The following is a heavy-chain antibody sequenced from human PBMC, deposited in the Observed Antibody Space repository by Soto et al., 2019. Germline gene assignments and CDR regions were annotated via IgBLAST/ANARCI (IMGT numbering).Heavy chain of an antibody. V-gene: IGHV4-34*12. Sequence: PSDTLSLTCAIYGASLGCFHLTWLRQAPGKGLEWIGELIHGGSTNYNPSLKSRVSFSLDTSKNQFSLHLMSVTAADTAVYYCARSPLGYDYVRQTWREVGDSFDIWGRGTMVTVSS. CDR3: ARSPLGYDYVRQTWREVGDSFDI. D-gene: IGHD3-16*01. CDR1: GASLGCFH. J-gene: IGHJ3*02. CDR2: LIHGGST.